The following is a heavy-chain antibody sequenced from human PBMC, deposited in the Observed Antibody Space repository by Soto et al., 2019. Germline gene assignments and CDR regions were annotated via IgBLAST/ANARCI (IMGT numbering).Heavy chain of an antibody. Sequence: QVQLVQSGAEVKKPGSSVKVSCKASGGTFSSYAISWVRQAPGQGLEWMGGFNPIFETANYAQKFQGRVTITADESTNTAYMELSNLRSEDTAVYYCTRGITLIRGVIPPGYYYGMDVWGQGTTVAVSS. CDR1: GGTFSSYA. V-gene: IGHV1-69*01. CDR2: FNPIFETA. D-gene: IGHD3-10*01. J-gene: IGHJ6*02. CDR3: TRGITLIRGVIPPGYYYGMDV.